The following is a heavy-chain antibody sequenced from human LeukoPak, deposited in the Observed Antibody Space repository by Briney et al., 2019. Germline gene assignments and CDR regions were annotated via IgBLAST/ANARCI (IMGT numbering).Heavy chain of an antibody. Sequence: GGSLRLSCAAPGFTFSDYYMSWIRQAPGKGLEWVSYISSSGSTIYYADSVKGRFTISRDNAKNSLYLQMNSLRAEDTAVYYCARYMTTVTTSWFDPWGQGTLVTVSS. V-gene: IGHV3-11*01. CDR3: ARYMTTVTTSWFDP. D-gene: IGHD4-17*01. CDR2: ISSSGSTI. CDR1: GFTFSDYY. J-gene: IGHJ5*02.